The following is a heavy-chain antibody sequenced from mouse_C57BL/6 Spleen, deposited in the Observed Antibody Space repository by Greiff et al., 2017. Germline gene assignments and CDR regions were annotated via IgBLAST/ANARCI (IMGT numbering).Heavy chain of an antibody. CDR3: ARGPRAFFAY. J-gene: IGHJ3*01. CDR1: GYSFTGYY. V-gene: IGHV1-42*01. D-gene: IGHD3-3*01. CDR2: INPSTGGT. Sequence: EVQLVESGPELVKPGASVKISCKASGYSFTGYYMNWVKQSPEKSLEWIGEINPSTGGTTYNQKFKAKATLTVDKSSSTAYMQLKSLTSEASAVYYCARGPRAFFAYWGQGTLVTVSA.